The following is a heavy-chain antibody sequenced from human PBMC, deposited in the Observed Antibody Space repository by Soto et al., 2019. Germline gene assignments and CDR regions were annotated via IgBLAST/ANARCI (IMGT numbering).Heavy chain of an antibody. CDR3: AREEAVRLERRFDS. CDR1: GGSISSGGYS. J-gene: IGHJ5*01. D-gene: IGHD6-6*01. V-gene: IGHV4-31*03. Sequence: SETLSLTCTVSGGSISSGGYSWNWIRQHPGKGLEWIGYIYSSGSTYYNPSLKSRLTISIDTSQNLFSLKLSSVTAADTAVYFCAREEAVRLERRFDSWGQGTLVTVSS. CDR2: IYSSGST.